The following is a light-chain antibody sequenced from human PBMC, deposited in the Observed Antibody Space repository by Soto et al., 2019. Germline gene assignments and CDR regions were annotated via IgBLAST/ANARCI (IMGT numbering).Light chain of an antibody. CDR2: GNS. V-gene: IGLV1-40*01. J-gene: IGLJ2*01. Sequence: QSVLTQPPSVSGAPGQRVTISCTGSSSNIGAGFDVHWYHQIAGTAPKLLIYGNSNRPSGVPDRFSGSKSGTSASLAISGLQSEDEADYYCAAWDDSLIGVFGGGTKVTVL. CDR3: AAWDDSLIGV. CDR1: SSNIGAGFD.